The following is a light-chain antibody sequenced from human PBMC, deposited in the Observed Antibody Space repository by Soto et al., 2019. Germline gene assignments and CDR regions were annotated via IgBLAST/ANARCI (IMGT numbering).Light chain of an antibody. CDR3: QQYASSPRT. V-gene: IGKV3-20*01. J-gene: IGKJ1*01. CDR2: GAS. CDR1: QSFTTSQ. Sequence: EIELRHSPVTRYLSPGERATLFCRASQSFTTSQLAWYQQRPGQAPRVLIFGASRRATGIPDRFSGSGSGTDFTLTISRLEPDDSAVYYCQQYASSPRTFGQGTKVDIK.